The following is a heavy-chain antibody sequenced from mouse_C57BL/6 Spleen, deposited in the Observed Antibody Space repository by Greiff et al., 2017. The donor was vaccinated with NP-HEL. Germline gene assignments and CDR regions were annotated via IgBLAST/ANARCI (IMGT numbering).Heavy chain of an antibody. J-gene: IGHJ2*01. CDR3: ARLANWVDY. V-gene: IGHV7-3*01. Sequence: EVNLVESGGGLVQPGGSLSLSCAASGFTFTDYYMSWVRQPPGKALEWLGFIRNKANGYTTEYSASVKGRFTISRDNSQSILYLQMNALRAEDSATYYCARLANWVDYWGQGTTLTVSS. CDR2: IRNKANGYTT. D-gene: IGHD4-1*01. CDR1: GFTFTDYY.